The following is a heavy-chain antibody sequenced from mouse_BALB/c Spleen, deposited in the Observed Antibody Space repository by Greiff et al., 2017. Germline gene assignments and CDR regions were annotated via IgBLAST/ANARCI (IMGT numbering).Heavy chain of an antibody. CDR1: GFNITDYY. Sequence: VHVKQSGAELVRPGALVKLSCKASGFNITDYYMHWVKQRPEQGLEWIGWIDPENGNTIYDPKFQGKASITADTSSNTAYLQLSSLTSEDTAVYYCARQTTYFDYWGQGTTLTVSS. CDR3: ARQTTYFDY. V-gene: IGHV14-1*02. D-gene: IGHD2-13*01. CDR2: IDPENGNT. J-gene: IGHJ2*01.